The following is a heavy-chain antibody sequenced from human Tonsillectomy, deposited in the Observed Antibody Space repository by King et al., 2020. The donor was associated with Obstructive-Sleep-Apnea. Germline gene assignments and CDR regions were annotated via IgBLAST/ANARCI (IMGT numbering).Heavy chain of an antibody. V-gene: IGHV3-23*04. Sequence: VQLVESGGGLVQPGGSLRLSCAASGFTFSSYAMSCVRQAPGKGLEWVSAISGSGGSTYYADSVKGRFTISRDNSKNTLYLQMKSLRAEDTAVYYCAKVATYDILTGDYYYGMDVWGQGTTVTVSS. CDR1: GFTFSSYA. CDR3: AKVATYDILTGDYYYGMDV. J-gene: IGHJ6*02. D-gene: IGHD3-9*01. CDR2: ISGSGGST.